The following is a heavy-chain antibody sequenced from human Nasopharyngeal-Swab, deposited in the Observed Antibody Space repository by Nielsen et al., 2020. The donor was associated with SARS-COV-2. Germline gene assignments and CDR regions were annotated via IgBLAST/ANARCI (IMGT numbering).Heavy chain of an antibody. V-gene: IGHV4-59*01. Sequence: SETLSLTCTVSGGSLSSSYWSWISQPPGKGLEWIGYIYYSGSTNYNPSLKSRVTISVDTSKNQFSLKLSSVTAADTAVYYCARDMVDDYGDAGPSYYYYGMDVWGQGTTVTVSS. D-gene: IGHD4-17*01. CDR3: ARDMVDDYGDAGPSYYYYGMDV. CDR2: IYYSGST. J-gene: IGHJ6*02. CDR1: GGSLSSSY.